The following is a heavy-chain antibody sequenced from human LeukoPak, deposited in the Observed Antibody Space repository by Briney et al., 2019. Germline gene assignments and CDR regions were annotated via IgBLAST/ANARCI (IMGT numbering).Heavy chain of an antibody. V-gene: IGHV4-34*01. CDR3: AWLSWPLNYYYGMDV. J-gene: IGHJ6*02. CDR2: INHSGST. CDR1: GGSFSGYY. D-gene: IGHD6-13*01. Sequence: PSETLSLTCAVYGGSFSGYYWSWIRQPPGKGLEWIGEINHSGSTNYNPSLKSRVTISVDTSKNQFSLKLSSVTAADTAVYYCAWLSWPLNYYYGMDVWGQGTTVTVSS.